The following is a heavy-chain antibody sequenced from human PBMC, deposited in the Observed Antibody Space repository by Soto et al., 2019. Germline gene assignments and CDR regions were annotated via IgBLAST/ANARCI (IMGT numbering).Heavy chain of an antibody. CDR2: IYCSGST. V-gene: IGHV4-31*03. J-gene: IGHJ3*02. CDR3: ARDRLGFFNYDDAFDI. CDR1: GGSISSGGYY. D-gene: IGHD3-3*01. Sequence: QVRLQESGPGLVKPSQTLSLTCTVSGGSISSGGYYWSWIRQHPGKGLEWIGYIYCSGSTYYNPSLKSRVTISVDTSKNQFSLKLSSVTAADTAVYYCARDRLGFFNYDDAFDIWGQGTMVTVSS.